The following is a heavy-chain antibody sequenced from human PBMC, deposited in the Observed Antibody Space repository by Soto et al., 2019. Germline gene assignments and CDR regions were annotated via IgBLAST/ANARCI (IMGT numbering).Heavy chain of an antibody. D-gene: IGHD3-22*01. Sequence: QVQLVQSGAEVKKPGASVKVSYKAFGYTFTSYGINWVRQAPGQGLEWMGWISAYNGNTNYAQKLQGRVTMTTDTSTSTAYMELRSLRADDTAVYYCARDYYDRSGYYLAYFDYWGQGTLVTVSS. V-gene: IGHV1-18*01. J-gene: IGHJ4*02. CDR1: GYTFTSYG. CDR2: ISAYNGNT. CDR3: ARDYYDRSGYYLAYFDY.